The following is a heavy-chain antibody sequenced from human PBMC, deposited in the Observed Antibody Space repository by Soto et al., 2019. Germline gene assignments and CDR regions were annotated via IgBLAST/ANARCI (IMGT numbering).Heavy chain of an antibody. D-gene: IGHD5-12*01. CDR1: GFTLSNYW. CDR3: VRIRRGDGYTFGY. Sequence: EVQLVESGGVSVQPGGPLRLSCTASGFTLSNYWMHWFRQAPGKGLVWVSRINTDGSNTTYADSVQGRFTISRDNAKNTLYLQMNSLRDEDTAVYYCVRIRRGDGYTFGYWGQGTLVTVSS. J-gene: IGHJ4*02. CDR2: INTDGSNT. V-gene: IGHV3-74*01.